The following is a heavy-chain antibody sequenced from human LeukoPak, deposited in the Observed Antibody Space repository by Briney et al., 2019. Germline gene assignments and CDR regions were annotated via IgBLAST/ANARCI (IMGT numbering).Heavy chain of an antibody. CDR3: AKDISPMVAGLGDF. CDR2: ISDSGTST. Sequence: GGSLRLSCAASGIPFRTYAMSWVRQAPGKGLEWVSSISDSGTSTYYADSVKGRFTISGDNSKNTLYLQMNSLRAEDAALYYCAKDISPMVAGLGDFWGQGTLVTVSS. V-gene: IGHV3-23*01. CDR1: GIPFRTYA. D-gene: IGHD6-19*01. J-gene: IGHJ4*02.